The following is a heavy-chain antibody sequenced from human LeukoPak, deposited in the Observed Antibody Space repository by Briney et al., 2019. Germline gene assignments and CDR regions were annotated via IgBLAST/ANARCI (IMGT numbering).Heavy chain of an antibody. CDR2: FDPEDGET. CDR1: GYTLTELS. Sequence: ASVKVSCKVSGYTLTELSMHWVRQAPGKGLEWMGGFDPEDGETIYAQKFQGRVTMTEDTSTDTAYMELSSLRSEDMAVYYCATGGSGSYYELDYWGQGTLVTVSS. D-gene: IGHD3-10*01. J-gene: IGHJ4*02. V-gene: IGHV1-24*01. CDR3: ATGGSGSYYELDY.